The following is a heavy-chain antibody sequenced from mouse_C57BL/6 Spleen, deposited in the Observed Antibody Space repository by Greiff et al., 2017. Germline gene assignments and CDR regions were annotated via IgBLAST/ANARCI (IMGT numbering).Heavy chain of an antibody. D-gene: IGHD1-1*01. CDR1: CYTFTSYW. CDR2: IHPNSGST. V-gene: IGHV1-64*01. CDR3: ARDGSSFSWFAY. Sequence: VQLQQPVAELVKPGASVKLSCKASCYTFTSYWMHWVTQRPGQGLEWIGMIHPNSGSTNYNEKFKSKATLTVDKPSSTAYMQLSSLTSEDSAVYYCARDGSSFSWFAYWGQGTLVTVSA. J-gene: IGHJ3*01.